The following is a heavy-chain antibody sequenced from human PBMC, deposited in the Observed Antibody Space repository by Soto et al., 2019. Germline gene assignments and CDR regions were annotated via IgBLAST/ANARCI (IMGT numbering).Heavy chain of an antibody. V-gene: IGHV4-61*08. Sequence: SETLSLTCTVSGDSMSRGDYYWSWIRQPPGKGLEWIGYIYNSGSTNYNPSFKSRVTISVDTSKNQFSLKLSSVTAADTAVYYCARHSTWYYDSSGAFDIWGQGTMVTVSS. CDR1: GDSMSRGDYY. CDR3: ARHSTWYYDSSGAFDI. CDR2: IYNSGST. D-gene: IGHD3-22*01. J-gene: IGHJ3*02.